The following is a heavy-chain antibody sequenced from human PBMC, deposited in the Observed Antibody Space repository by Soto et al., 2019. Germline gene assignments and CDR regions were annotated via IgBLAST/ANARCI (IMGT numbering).Heavy chain of an antibody. Sequence: GGSLRLSCAASGFTFSSYSMNWVRQAPGKGLEWVSYISSSSSTIYYADSVKGRFTISRDNAKNSLYLQMNSLRDEDTAVYYCARVSRAVAVSYNGFDPWGQGNLLTISS. CDR1: GFTFSSYS. D-gene: IGHD6-19*01. J-gene: IGHJ5*02. CDR2: ISSSSSTI. V-gene: IGHV3-48*02. CDR3: ARVSRAVAVSYNGFDP.